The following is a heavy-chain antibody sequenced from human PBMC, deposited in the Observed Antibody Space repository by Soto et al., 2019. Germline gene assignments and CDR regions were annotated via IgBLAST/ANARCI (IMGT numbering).Heavy chain of an antibody. Sequence: PGGSLRLSCAASGFTFSSYAMHLVRQGPGKGLEWVAVISYDGSNKYYAGSVKGRFTISRVNSKNTLYLQMNSLRAEDTAVYYCARDPFSPPKIAAAGTPPDYWGQGTLVTVSS. J-gene: IGHJ4*02. CDR2: ISYDGSNK. D-gene: IGHD6-13*01. CDR1: GFTFSSYA. CDR3: ARDPFSPPKIAAAGTPPDY. V-gene: IGHV3-30-3*01.